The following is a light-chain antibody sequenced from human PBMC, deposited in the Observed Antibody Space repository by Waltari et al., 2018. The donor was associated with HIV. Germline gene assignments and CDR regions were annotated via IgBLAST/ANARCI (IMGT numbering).Light chain of an antibody. CDR1: NIEYKT. Sequence: SYVLTQPPSVSVAPGKTATITCVGNNIEYKTVHWYQVRPGQAPVLVIYDNFDRPSEIPERLSGSNSGNTATLTISRVEAGDEADYYCQVWDSTSAHWVFGGGTKLTVL. J-gene: IGLJ3*02. CDR3: QVWDSTSAHWV. V-gene: IGLV3-21*03. CDR2: DNF.